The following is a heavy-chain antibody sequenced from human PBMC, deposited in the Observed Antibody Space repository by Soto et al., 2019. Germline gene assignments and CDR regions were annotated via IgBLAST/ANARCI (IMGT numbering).Heavy chain of an antibody. Sequence: ASVKVSCKASGYSFATYGFSWVRQAPGQGLECVGWISAHNGDTHYSQKFQGRVTLTTDTSTSTAYMELRSLRSDDTAVYYCARVLGYNSSWWRHTAFDIWGQGTMVTVSS. J-gene: IGHJ3*02. CDR3: ARVLGYNSSWWRHTAFDI. CDR1: GYSFATYG. V-gene: IGHV1-18*04. D-gene: IGHD6-13*01. CDR2: ISAHNGDT.